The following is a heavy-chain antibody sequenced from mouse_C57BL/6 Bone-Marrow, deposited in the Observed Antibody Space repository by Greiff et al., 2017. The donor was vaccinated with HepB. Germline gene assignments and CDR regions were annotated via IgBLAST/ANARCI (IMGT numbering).Heavy chain of an antibody. CDR1: GYTFTSYW. D-gene: IGHD2-4*01. J-gene: IGHJ4*01. CDR2: IHPNSGST. Sequence: QVQLQQPGAELVKPGASVKLSCKASGYTFTSYWMHWVKQRPGQGLEWIGMIHPNSGSTNYNEKFKSKATLTVDKSSSTAYMQLSSLTSEDSAVYYCARSYDYDGDYYAMDYWGQGTSVTVSS. CDR3: ARSYDYDGDYYAMDY. V-gene: IGHV1-64*01.